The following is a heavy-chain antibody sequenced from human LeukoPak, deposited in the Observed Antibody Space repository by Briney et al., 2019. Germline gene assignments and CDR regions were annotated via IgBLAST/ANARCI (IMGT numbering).Heavy chain of an antibody. Sequence: SETLSLTCTVSGGSISSYYWSWIRQPPGKGLEWIGYIYYSGSTNYNSSLKSRVTISVDTSKNQFSLKLSSVTAADTAVYYCARTIVVVPAAILYFDYWGQGTLVTVSS. V-gene: IGHV4-59*01. CDR2: IYYSGST. CDR1: GGSISSYY. J-gene: IGHJ4*02. D-gene: IGHD2-2*01. CDR3: ARTIVVVPAAILYFDY.